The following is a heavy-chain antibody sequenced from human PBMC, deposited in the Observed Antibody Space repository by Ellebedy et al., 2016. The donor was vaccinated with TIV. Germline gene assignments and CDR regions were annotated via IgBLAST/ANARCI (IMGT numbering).Heavy chain of an antibody. J-gene: IGHJ4*02. Sequence: GESLKISCAASGITFSPHSMNWVRQAPGKGLEWVAYITGSSTTIHYADSVQGRFTISRDNAKNSLYLQMNSLRVEDTAVYYCLRDGALFDYWGQGTLVTVSS. CDR3: LRDGALFDY. D-gene: IGHD3-16*01. V-gene: IGHV3-48*04. CDR1: GITFSPHS. CDR2: ITGSSTTI.